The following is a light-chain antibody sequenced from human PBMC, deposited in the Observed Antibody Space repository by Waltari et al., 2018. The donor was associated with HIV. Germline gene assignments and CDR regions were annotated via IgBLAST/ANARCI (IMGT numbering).Light chain of an antibody. CDR2: DID. Sequence: QTVVTQEPSLTVSPGGTVTLTCASSIGAVTSDYYATWFQQKPGQAPRPLIYDIDHKQSLILARFSGSLLGGKAPLTLSAVQPEDEAEYYCLIYYGGAWVFSGGTKLTVL. CDR1: IGAVTSDYY. CDR3: LIYYGGAWV. J-gene: IGLJ3*02. V-gene: IGLV7-43*01.